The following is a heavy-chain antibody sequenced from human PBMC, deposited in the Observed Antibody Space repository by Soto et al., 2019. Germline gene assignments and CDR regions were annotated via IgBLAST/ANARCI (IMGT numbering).Heavy chain of an antibody. J-gene: IGHJ6*02. D-gene: IGHD3-16*01. Sequence: EVQLLESGGGLVQPGESLRLSCAASGFTFSRFAMSWVRQAPGKGLEWVSGITGDGRNTYYANSMEGRFTVSRDNSKDTLYLKMNSLRADDTAVYYCAKGRPSLGGTGRGAMDVWGQGTTVTVSS. CDR1: GFTFSRFA. V-gene: IGHV3-23*01. CDR3: AKGRPSLGGTGRGAMDV. CDR2: ITGDGRNT.